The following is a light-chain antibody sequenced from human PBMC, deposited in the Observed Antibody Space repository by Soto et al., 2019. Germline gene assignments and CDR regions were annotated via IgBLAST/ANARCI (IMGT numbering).Light chain of an antibody. CDR2: EGS. Sequence: QSVLTQPASVSGSLDQSITISCTGSSSDVGGYNLVSWYQQHPGKAPKLMIYEGSQRPSGVSSRFSGSKSGNTASLTISGLQPDDEADYHCCSYAGASSYVFGTGTQLTVL. V-gene: IGLV2-23*01. CDR1: SSDVGGYNL. CDR3: CSYAGASSYV. J-gene: IGLJ1*01.